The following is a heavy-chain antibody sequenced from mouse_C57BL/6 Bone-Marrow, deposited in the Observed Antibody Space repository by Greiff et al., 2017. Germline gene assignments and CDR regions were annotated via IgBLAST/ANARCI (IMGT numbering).Heavy chain of an antibody. CDR1: GYTFTDYE. Sequence: QVQLQQSGAELARPGASVTLSCKASGYTFTDYEMHWVKQTPVHGLEWIGAIDPETGGTAYNQKFKGKAILTADKSSSTAYMELRSLTSEDSAVYYCTREGAAQATWFAYWGQGTLVTVSA. D-gene: IGHD3-2*02. CDR3: TREGAAQATWFAY. CDR2: IDPETGGT. J-gene: IGHJ3*01. V-gene: IGHV1-15*01.